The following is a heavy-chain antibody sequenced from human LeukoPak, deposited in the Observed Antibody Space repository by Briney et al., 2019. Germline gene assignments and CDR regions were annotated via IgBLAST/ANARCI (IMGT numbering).Heavy chain of an antibody. D-gene: IGHD3-10*01. Sequence: SETLSLTCTVSGGSISSSNYYWGWIRQPPGKGLEWIGSIYYSGSTYYNPSLKSRVTISVDTSKNQFSLKLSSVTAADTAVYYCARDGLLWFGELRYNWFDPWGQGTLVTVSS. CDR3: ARDGLLWFGELRYNWFDP. V-gene: IGHV4-39*07. CDR2: IYYSGST. CDR1: GGSISSSNYY. J-gene: IGHJ5*02.